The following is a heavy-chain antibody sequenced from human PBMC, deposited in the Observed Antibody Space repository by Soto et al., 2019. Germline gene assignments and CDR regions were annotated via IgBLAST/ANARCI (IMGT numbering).Heavy chain of an antibody. Sequence: PGESLKISCKGSGYSFFSYWIGWVRQMPGKGLEWMGIIYPGDSDTRYSPSFQGQVTISADKSISTAYLQWSSLKASDTAMYYCARTSAAGKYYYGMDVWGQGTTVTVSS. D-gene: IGHD6-13*01. J-gene: IGHJ6*02. CDR2: IYPGDSDT. CDR3: ARTSAAGKYYYGMDV. V-gene: IGHV5-51*01. CDR1: GYSFFSYW.